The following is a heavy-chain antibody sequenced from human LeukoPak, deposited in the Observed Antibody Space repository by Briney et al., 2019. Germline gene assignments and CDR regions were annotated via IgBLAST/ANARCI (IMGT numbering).Heavy chain of an antibody. Sequence: SETLSLTCTVSGGSISSSSYYWGWIRQPPGKGLEWIGSIYYSGSTYYNPSLKSRVTISVDTSKNQFSLKLSSVTAADTAVYYCARDPRHGRRTPDFDYWGQGTLVTVSS. J-gene: IGHJ4*02. CDR3: ARDPRHGRRTPDFDY. D-gene: IGHD2-2*01. CDR1: GGSISSSSYY. V-gene: IGHV4-39*07. CDR2: IYYSGST.